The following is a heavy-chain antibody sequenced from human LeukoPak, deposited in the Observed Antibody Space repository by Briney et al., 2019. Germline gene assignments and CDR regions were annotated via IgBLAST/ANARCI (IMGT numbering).Heavy chain of an antibody. D-gene: IGHD6-19*01. CDR2: ISGGGGST. Sequence: GGSLRLSCAASGFIFSNYAMSWVCQAPGKGLEWVSAISGGGGSTYYADSVKGRFTISRDNSKNTLYLQMNSLRAEDTAVYYCASQTEYAGGWVSYWGQGTLVTVTS. CDR1: GFIFSNYA. CDR3: ASQTEYAGGWVSY. J-gene: IGHJ4*02. V-gene: IGHV3-23*01.